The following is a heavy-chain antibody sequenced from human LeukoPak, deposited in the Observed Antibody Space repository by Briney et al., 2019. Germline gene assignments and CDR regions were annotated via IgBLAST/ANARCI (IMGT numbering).Heavy chain of an antibody. Sequence: ASVKVSCKVSGYTLTELSMHWVRQPPGKGLEWMGGFEPEDGETIYAQKFQGRVTMTEDTSTDTAYMELSSLRSEDTAVYYCATGNWRRWFGEPPFDYWGQGTLVTVSS. J-gene: IGHJ4*02. CDR3: ATGNWRRWFGEPPFDY. CDR2: FEPEDGET. V-gene: IGHV1-24*01. D-gene: IGHD3-10*01. CDR1: GYTLTELS.